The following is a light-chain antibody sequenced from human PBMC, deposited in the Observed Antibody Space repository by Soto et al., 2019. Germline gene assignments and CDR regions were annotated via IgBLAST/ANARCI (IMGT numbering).Light chain of an antibody. V-gene: IGKV3-15*01. CDR1: QSVSSI. J-gene: IGKJ1*01. CDR2: GAS. Sequence: EIVMTQSPATLSVSPGERATLSCRASQSVSSILAWYQQKPGQAPRLLIYGASTRATGIQARFSGSGSGTEFTLTIRSLQSEDFAVYYCQQYNNWPQTFGQGTKVDIK. CDR3: QQYNNWPQT.